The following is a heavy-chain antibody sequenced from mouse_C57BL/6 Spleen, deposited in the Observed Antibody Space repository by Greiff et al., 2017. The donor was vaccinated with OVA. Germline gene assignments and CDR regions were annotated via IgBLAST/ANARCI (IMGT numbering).Heavy chain of an antibody. D-gene: IGHD1-1*01. CDR2: ISAGGSYT. CDR3: ARAITTVVANWYVDV. CDR1: GFTFSSYA. V-gene: IGHV5-4*03. Sequence: EVKLVESGGGLVKPGGSLKLSCAASGFTFSSYAMSWVRQTPEKRLEWVATISAGGSYTYYPDNVKGRFTISRDNAKNNLYLQMSHLKSEDTDMYDCARAITTVVANWYVDVGGKGTTVNVSS. J-gene: IGHJ1*03.